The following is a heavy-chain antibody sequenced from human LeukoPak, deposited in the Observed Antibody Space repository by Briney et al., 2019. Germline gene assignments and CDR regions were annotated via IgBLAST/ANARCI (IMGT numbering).Heavy chain of an antibody. CDR1: GYSFTSYW. J-gene: IGHJ1*01. V-gene: IGHV5-51*01. Sequence: GESLKISCKGSGYSFTSYWIDWVRQMPGKGLEWMGIIYPGDSDTRYSPSFQGQVTISADKSISTAYLQWSSLKASDTAMYYYARPLVSITMIVVVITTSPGNEAEYFQHWGQGALVTVSS. CDR2: IYPGDSDT. D-gene: IGHD3-22*01. CDR3: ARPLVSITMIVVVITTSPGNEAEYFQH.